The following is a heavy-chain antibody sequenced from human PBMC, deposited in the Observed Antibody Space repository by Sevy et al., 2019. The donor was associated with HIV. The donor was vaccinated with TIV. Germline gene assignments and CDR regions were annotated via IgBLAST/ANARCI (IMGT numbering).Heavy chain of an antibody. CDR3: VREGNWGSLDF. CDR1: GFIFSSYE. V-gene: IGHV3-13*01. Sequence: GGSLRLSCAASGFIFSSYEMHWVRQVTGKTLEWVSGIGTSGDAYYPDSVKGRFTISRENARNSLYLQMNSLRAGDTAVYYCVREGNWGSLDFWGQGTLVTVSS. CDR2: IGTSGDA. D-gene: IGHD7-27*01. J-gene: IGHJ4*02.